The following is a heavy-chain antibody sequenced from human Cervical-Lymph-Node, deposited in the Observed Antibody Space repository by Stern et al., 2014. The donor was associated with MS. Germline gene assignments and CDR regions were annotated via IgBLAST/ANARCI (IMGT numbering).Heavy chain of an antibody. J-gene: IGHJ4*02. CDR2: IGGSSSAI. CDR3: ATPSPSLY. Sequence: EVQLVESGGGLVQPGGSLRLSCVASGFPLSNLSMNWVRQAPGKGLEWLSYIGGSSSAIHYAGSVKGRFTISRDNAKNSLYLQMNSLRAGDAAVYYCATPSPSLYWGQGTLVTVSS. CDR1: GFPLSNLS. V-gene: IGHV3-48*01.